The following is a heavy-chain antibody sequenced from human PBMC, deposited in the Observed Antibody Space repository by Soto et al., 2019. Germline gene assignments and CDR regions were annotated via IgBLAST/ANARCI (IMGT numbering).Heavy chain of an antibody. CDR2: IKEDGSEK. J-gene: IGHJ5*02. D-gene: IGHD1-26*01. Sequence: GGALRLSCTASGFTFSRYWMNWVRQAPGKGLEWVGNIKEDGSEKFYVDSVKGRFTISRDNAKNSLYLDMNSLRVEDTAIYFCARDFGGPWGQGTLVTVSS. CDR3: ARDFGGP. CDR1: GFTFSRYW. V-gene: IGHV3-7*05.